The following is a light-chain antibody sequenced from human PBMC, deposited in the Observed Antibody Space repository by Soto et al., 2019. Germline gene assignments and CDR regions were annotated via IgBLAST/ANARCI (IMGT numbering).Light chain of an antibody. CDR3: QQANGVPIT. CDR1: QDISSR. J-gene: IGKJ5*01. Sequence: DIQMTQSPSSVSASVGDRVTITCRASQDISSRLAWYQQKPGKAPKRLIHAASSLQSGAPSRFSGRGSGTEFTLTISSVQHEDFAAYYCQQANGVPITFGEGTRLEIK. CDR2: AAS. V-gene: IGKV1-12*01.